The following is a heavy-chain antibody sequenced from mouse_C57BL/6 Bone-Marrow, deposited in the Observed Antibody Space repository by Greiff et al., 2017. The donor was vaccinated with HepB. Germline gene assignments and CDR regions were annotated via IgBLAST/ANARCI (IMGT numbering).Heavy chain of an antibody. CDR1: GYAFSSSW. Sequence: VQLQQSGPELVKPGASVKISCKASGYAFSSSWMNWVKQRPGKGLEWIGRIYPGDGDTNYNGKFKGKATLTADKSSSTAYMQLSSLTSEDSAVYFCARDYYGNYAMDYWGQGTSVTVSS. CDR3: ARDYYGNYAMDY. D-gene: IGHD1-1*01. V-gene: IGHV1-82*01. J-gene: IGHJ4*01. CDR2: IYPGDGDT.